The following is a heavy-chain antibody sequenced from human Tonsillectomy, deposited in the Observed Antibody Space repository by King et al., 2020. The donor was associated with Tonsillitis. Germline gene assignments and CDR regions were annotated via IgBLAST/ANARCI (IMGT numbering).Heavy chain of an antibody. J-gene: IGHJ3*02. CDR1: GFTFSNYW. CDR2: IKRDGSDK. Sequence: VQLVESGGGLVQPGGSLRLSCAASGFTFSNYWMTWVRQAPGKGLEWVANIKRDGSDKYYVDSVKGRFTISRDNAKNSLYLQMNSLRAEDTAVYYCVRDFNPNILTGYFDAFDIWGQGTMVTVSS. CDR3: VRDFNPNILTGYFDAFDI. V-gene: IGHV3-7*01. D-gene: IGHD3-9*01.